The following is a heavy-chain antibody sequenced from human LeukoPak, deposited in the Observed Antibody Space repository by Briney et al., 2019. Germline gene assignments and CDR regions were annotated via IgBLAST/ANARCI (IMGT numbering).Heavy chain of an antibody. D-gene: IGHD5-12*01. CDR3: TTESNGYDYYYFDY. CDR1: GLTFSSYA. CDR2: ISSNGGST. Sequence: PGGSLRLSCAASGLTFSSYAMHWVRQAPGKGLEYASAISSNGGSTYYANSVKGRFTISRDNSKNTLYLQMGSLRAEDMAVYYCTTESNGYDYYYFDYWGQGTLVTVSS. V-gene: IGHV3-64*01. J-gene: IGHJ4*02.